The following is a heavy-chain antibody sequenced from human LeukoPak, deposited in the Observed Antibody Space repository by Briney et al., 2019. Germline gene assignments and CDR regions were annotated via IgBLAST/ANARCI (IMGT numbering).Heavy chain of an antibody. Sequence: GGSLRLSCAASGFTFSSYGMHWVRQAPGKGREWVAVISYDGSNKYYADSVKGRFTISRDNSKNTLYLQMNSLRAEDTAVYYCAKGGYSGSSHFDYWGQGTLVTVSS. D-gene: IGHD5-12*01. CDR2: ISYDGSNK. V-gene: IGHV3-30*18. J-gene: IGHJ4*02. CDR1: GFTFSSYG. CDR3: AKGGYSGSSHFDY.